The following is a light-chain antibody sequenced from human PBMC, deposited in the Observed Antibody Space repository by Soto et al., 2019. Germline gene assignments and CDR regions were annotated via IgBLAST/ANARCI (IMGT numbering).Light chain of an antibody. Sequence: DIQMTQSPSSLSASVGDRVTITCRASQTISTYLNWYQQKPGKAPKLLIFATSSLQSGVPPRLSGRGSGTDFALTISSLQPEDFATYYCQQSYSTPYTFGQGTKLDIK. J-gene: IGKJ2*01. CDR3: QQSYSTPYT. CDR2: ATS. CDR1: QTISTY. V-gene: IGKV1-39*01.